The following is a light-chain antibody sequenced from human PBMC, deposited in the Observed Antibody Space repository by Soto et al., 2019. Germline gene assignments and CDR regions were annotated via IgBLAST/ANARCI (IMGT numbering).Light chain of an antibody. J-gene: IGLJ1*01. V-gene: IGLV1-40*01. CDR2: DNN. CDR1: SSNIGAHSN. Sequence: VLTQPPSVSGAPGQRVTISCTGSSSNIGAHSNVYWYQHLPGTAPKLLIYDNNNRPSGVPDRFSGSKSGTSASLAITGLQAEDEAYYYCQSYDSSLSATYVFGSGSKVTVL. CDR3: QSYDSSLSATYV.